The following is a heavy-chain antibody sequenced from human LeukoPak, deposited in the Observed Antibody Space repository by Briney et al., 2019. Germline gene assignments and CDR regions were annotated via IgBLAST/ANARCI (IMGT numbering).Heavy chain of an antibody. J-gene: IGHJ4*02. Sequence: PGGSLRLSCAASGFTFSSCAMSWVRQAPGKGLEWVSTIIDSGNSIYYADSAEGRFTISRDNSKNTLYLQMNSLRAEDTAVYYCAKTRPLDSSSRSHGDYWGQGTLVTVSS. CDR2: IIDSGNSI. CDR1: GFTFSSCA. D-gene: IGHD6-13*01. CDR3: AKTRPLDSSSRSHGDY. V-gene: IGHV3-23*01.